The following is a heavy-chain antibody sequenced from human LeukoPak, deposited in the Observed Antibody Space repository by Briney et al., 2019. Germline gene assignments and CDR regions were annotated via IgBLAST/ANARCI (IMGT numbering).Heavy chain of an antibody. V-gene: IGHV3-23*01. CDR1: GFTFSSYA. D-gene: IGHD3-16*02. Sequence: GGSLRLSCAASGFTFSSYAMSWVRQAPGKGLEWVSAISGSGGSTYYADSVMGRFTISRDNSKNTLYLQMNSLRAEDTAVYYCAKEILRGYDYVWGSYRLRPYGMDVWGQGTTVTVSS. CDR3: AKEILRGYDYVWGSYRLRPYGMDV. CDR2: ISGSGGST. J-gene: IGHJ6*02.